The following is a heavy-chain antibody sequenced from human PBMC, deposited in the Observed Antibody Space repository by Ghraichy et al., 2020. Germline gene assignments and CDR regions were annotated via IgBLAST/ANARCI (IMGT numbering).Heavy chain of an antibody. CDR3: ARQQTETYYYDSSGYYHFDY. Sequence: LTCTVSGGSISSSSYYWGWIRQPPGKGLEWIGSIYYSGSTYYNPSLKSRVTISVDTSKNQFSLKLSSVTAADTAVYYCARQQTETYYYDSSGYYHFDYWGQGTLVTVSS. V-gene: IGHV4-39*01. D-gene: IGHD3-22*01. CDR2: IYYSGST. CDR1: GGSISSSSYY. J-gene: IGHJ4*02.